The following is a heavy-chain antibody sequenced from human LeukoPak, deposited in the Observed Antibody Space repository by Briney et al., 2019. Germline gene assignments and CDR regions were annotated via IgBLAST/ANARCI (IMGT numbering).Heavy chain of an antibody. CDR1: GGSFSGYY. CDR2: INHSGST. J-gene: IGHJ4*02. Sequence: SETLSLTCAVYGGSFSGYYWSWIRQPPGKGLEWIGEINHSGSTNYNPSLKSRVTISVDTSKNQFSLKLSSVTAADTAVYYCASYTGWSGYNTFDYWGQGTLVTVSS. D-gene: IGHD3-3*01. CDR3: ASYTGWSGYNTFDY. V-gene: IGHV4-34*01.